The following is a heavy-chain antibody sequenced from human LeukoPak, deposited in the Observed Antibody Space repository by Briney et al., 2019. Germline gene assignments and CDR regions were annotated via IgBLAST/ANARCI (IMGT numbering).Heavy chain of an antibody. J-gene: IGHJ3*02. CDR1: GGSISSYY. D-gene: IGHD1-26*01. Sequence: SETLSLTCTVSGGSISSYYWSWIRQPPGKGLEWVGYIYYSGSTNYNPSLKSRVTISVDTSKIQFSLKLSSVTAADTAVYYCARDPSGSYYLSGAFDIWGQGTMVTVSS. CDR3: ARDPSGSYYLSGAFDI. V-gene: IGHV4-59*01. CDR2: IYYSGST.